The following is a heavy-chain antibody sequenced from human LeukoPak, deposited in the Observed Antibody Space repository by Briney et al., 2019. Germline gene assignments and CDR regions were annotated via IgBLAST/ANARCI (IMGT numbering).Heavy chain of an antibody. D-gene: IGHD4-23*01. CDR2: IHNSGNT. CDR3: AREGGTVVTSDY. J-gene: IGHJ4*02. V-gene: IGHV4-31*03. Sequence: SQTLSLTCTVSGDSISNGAYYWSWIRQHPGKGLEWIGYIHNSGNTYYNPSLRRRVIMSLDTSKSQFSLKLNSVTAADTAVYFCAREGGTVVTSDYWGQGTLVTVSS. CDR1: GDSISNGAYY.